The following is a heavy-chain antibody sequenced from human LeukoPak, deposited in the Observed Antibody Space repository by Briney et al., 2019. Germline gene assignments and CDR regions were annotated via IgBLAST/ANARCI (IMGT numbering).Heavy chain of an antibody. V-gene: IGHV3-23*01. D-gene: IGHD6-13*01. CDR2: ISGSDGST. Sequence: PGGSLRLSCAASGFTFSSYAMSWVRQAPGKGLEWVSAISGSDGSTYYADSVKGRFTISRDNSKNTLYLQMNSLRAEDTAVYYCAKHASPLRAAAGTQRSYWYFDLWGRGTLVTVSS. CDR3: AKHASPLRAAAGTQRSYWYFDL. CDR1: GFTFSSYA. J-gene: IGHJ2*01.